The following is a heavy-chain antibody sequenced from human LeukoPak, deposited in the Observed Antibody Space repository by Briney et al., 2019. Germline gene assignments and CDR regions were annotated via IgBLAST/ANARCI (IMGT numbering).Heavy chain of an antibody. CDR2: INQDGSEK. D-gene: IGHD1-26*01. J-gene: IGHJ4*02. CDR1: GTTFDSHY. Sequence: GGSLRLSCAASGTTFDSHYMTWVRQTPEKGLEWVANINQDGSEKNYVDSVKGRFTISRDNAKKSLYLQMNSLRAEDTAVYYCASAAGWESAYWGQGTLVTVFS. CDR3: ASAAGWESAY. V-gene: IGHV3-7*01.